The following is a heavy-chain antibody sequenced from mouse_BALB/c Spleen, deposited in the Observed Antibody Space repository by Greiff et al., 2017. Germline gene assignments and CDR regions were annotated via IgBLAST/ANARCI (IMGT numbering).Heavy chain of an antibody. Sequence: VKLVESGPGLVAPSQSLSITCTVSGFSLTGYGVNWVRQPPGKGLEWLGMIWGDGSTDYNSALKSRLSISKENSKSQVFLKMNSLQTDDNARYYCSRDYDYSSYGYAMDYWGQGTSVTVSA. J-gene: IGHJ4*01. D-gene: IGHD2-5*01. CDR3: SRDYDYSSYGYAMDY. CDR2: IWGDGST. V-gene: IGHV2-6-7*01. CDR1: GFSLTGYG.